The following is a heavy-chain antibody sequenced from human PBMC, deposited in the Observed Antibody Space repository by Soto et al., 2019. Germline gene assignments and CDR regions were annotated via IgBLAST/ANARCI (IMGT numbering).Heavy chain of an antibody. V-gene: IGHV1-46*03. D-gene: IGHD7-27*01. CDR1: GYTFTSYY. CDR2: MDPSAGST. Sequence: ASVKVSCKASGYTFTSYYMHWVRQAPGQGLEWMGIMDPSAGSTSYAQKFQGRVTMTRDTSTSTVYMEVRSLRSEDTAVYYCASLRATGFDYWGQGTLVTVSS. CDR3: ASLRATGFDY. J-gene: IGHJ4*02.